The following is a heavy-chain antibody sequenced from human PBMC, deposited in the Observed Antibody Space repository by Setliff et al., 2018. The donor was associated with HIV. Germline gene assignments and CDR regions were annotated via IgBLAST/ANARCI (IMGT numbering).Heavy chain of an antibody. D-gene: IGHD3-10*01. V-gene: IGHV4-38-2*01. CDR3: ARQPPLSVLQVWFGDY. CDR1: GYSISSGYY. Sequence: SETLSLTCAVSGYSISSGYYXXXXXXXXXXGLEXXGXXXHRGXXYYXXSLKGXVTISVXXSKXXFSLKLSSVTAADTAVYYCARQPPLSVLQVWFGDYWGXGMLVTVXS. J-gene: IGHJ4*02. CDR2: XXHRGXX.